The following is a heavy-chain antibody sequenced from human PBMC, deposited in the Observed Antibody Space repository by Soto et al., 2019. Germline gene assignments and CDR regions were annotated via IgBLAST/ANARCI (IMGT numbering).Heavy chain of an antibody. V-gene: IGHV3-30-3*01. Sequence: QVQLVESGGGVVQPGRSLRLSCAASGFTFSSYAMHWVRQAPGKGLEWVAVISYDGSNKYYADSVKGRFTITRDNSKNTLYLQMNSLRAEDTAVYYCARLESSGVGTDYWGQGTLVTVSS. CDR1: GFTFSSYA. J-gene: IGHJ4*02. D-gene: IGHD6-13*01. CDR2: ISYDGSNK. CDR3: ARLESSGVGTDY.